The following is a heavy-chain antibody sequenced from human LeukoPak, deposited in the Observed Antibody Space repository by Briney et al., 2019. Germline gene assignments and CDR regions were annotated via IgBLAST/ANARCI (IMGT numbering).Heavy chain of an antibody. D-gene: IGHD6-6*01. CDR1: GFTFSSYG. J-gene: IGHJ3*02. CDR2: IRYDGSNK. V-gene: IGHV3-30*02. Sequence: PGGSLRLSCAASGFTFSSYGMHWVRQAPGKGLEWVAFIRYDGSNKYYADSVKGRFTISRDNSKNTLYLQMNSLRAEDTAVYYCAKSISSSFSAFDIWGQGTMVTVSS. CDR3: AKSISSSFSAFDI.